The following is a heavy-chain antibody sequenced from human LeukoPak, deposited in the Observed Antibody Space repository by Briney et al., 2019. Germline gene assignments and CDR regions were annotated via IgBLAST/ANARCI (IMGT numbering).Heavy chain of an antibody. CDR3: ATNRNSGKYYDY. J-gene: IGHJ4*02. V-gene: IGHV3-30*04. CDR2: IYYDGSNQ. CDR1: GFTFSTYA. Sequence: GGSLRLSCAASGFTFSTYAMHWVRQAPGKGLEWVAVIYYDGSNQYYADSVKGRFTVSRDNAKNTLYLQMDSLRAEDTAVYYCATNRNSGKYYDYWGQGTLVTVSS. D-gene: IGHD1-26*01.